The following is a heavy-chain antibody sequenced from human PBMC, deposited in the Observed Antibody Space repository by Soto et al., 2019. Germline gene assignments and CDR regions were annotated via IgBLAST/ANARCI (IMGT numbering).Heavy chain of an antibody. D-gene: IGHD3-9*01. CDR3: ARGWSYDILTGYSY. CDR1: GGTFSNYA. CDR2: ITPLFGTA. J-gene: IGHJ4*02. Sequence: QVQLVQSGAEVKKPGSSVKVSCKASGGTFSNYAISWVRQAPGQGLEWMGGITPLFGTASYAQRFQGRVTITADEFTSTAYMELMSLRSEDTAIYYCARGWSYDILTGYSYWGQGTLVTVSS. V-gene: IGHV1-69*01.